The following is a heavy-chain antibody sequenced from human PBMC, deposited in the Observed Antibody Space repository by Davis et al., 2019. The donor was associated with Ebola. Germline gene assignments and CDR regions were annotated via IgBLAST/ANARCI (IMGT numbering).Heavy chain of an antibody. V-gene: IGHV3-23*01. Sequence: GESLKISCAASGFTFSSYAMNWVRQAPGKGLEWVSVMSGSGVTTYYADSVKGRFTISRDNSKNTLYLQMNSLRAEDTAVYYCCVSSSSRGYFDLWGRGTLVTVSS. CDR1: GFTFSSYA. CDR2: MSGSGVTT. CDR3: CVSSSSRGYFDL. D-gene: IGHD6-6*01. J-gene: IGHJ2*01.